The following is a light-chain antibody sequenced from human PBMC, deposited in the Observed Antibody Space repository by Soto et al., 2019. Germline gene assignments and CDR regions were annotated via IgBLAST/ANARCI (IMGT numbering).Light chain of an antibody. CDR1: SGSVSTSYY. V-gene: IGLV8-61*01. CDR3: VLYMGSGISV. Sequence: QTVVTQEPSFSVSPGGTVTLTCGLSSGSVSTSYYPSWYQQTPGQAPRTLIYSTNTRSSGVPYGFSGSIIGNKAALNITGAQADEESDYYCVLYMGSGISVFGGGTKLTVL. J-gene: IGLJ2*01. CDR2: STN.